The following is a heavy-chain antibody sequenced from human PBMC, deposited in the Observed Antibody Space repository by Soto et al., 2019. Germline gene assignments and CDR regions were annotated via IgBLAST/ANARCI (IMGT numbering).Heavy chain of an antibody. CDR1: GGSISSYN. CDR3: ARTPDYSNPVDY. J-gene: IGHJ4*01. CDR2: IYTSGST. Sequence: SETLSLTCTVSGGSISSYNWSGIRQPAGKGLEWIGRIYTSGSTNYNPSLKSRVTMSVDTSKNQFSLKLSSVTAADTAVHYCARTPDYSNPVDYWGQGTLVTVSS. V-gene: IGHV4-4*07. D-gene: IGHD4-4*01.